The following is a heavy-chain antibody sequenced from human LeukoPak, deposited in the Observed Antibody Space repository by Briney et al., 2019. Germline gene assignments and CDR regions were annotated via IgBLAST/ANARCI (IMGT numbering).Heavy chain of an antibody. CDR2: INPNSGGT. CDR3: WVVITHDAFDI. J-gene: IGHJ3*02. V-gene: IGHV1-2*02. Sequence: ASVKVSCKASGYTFTGYYMHWVRQAPGQGLEWMGWINPNSGGTNYAQKFQGRVTMTRDTSISTAYMELSRLRSDDTAVYYCWVVITHDAFDIWGQGTMVAVSS. D-gene: IGHD3-22*01. CDR1: GYTFTGYY.